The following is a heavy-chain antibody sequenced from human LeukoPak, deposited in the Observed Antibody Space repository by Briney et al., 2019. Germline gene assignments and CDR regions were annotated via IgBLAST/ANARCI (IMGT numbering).Heavy chain of an antibody. CDR1: GFTFSSYA. V-gene: IGHV3-64D*06. CDR3: VKSLSCSGGSCYHVDY. D-gene: IGHD2-15*01. CDR2: ISSNGGST. J-gene: IGHJ4*02. Sequence: GGSLRLSCSASGFTFSSYAMHWVRQAPGKGLEYVSAISSNGGSTYYADSVKGRFTISRDNSKNTLYLQMSSLRAEDTAVYYCVKSLSCSGGSCYHVDYWGQGTLVTVSS.